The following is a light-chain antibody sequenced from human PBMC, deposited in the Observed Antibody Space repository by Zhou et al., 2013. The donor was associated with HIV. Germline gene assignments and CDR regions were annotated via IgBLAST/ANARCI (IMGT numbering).Light chain of an antibody. J-gene: IGKJ5*01. CDR1: QSISNN. CDR2: RAS. CDR3: QQYNNWPPIT. V-gene: IGKV3D-15*01. Sequence: EIVMTQSPATLSVSPGETATLSCWASQSISNNLAWYQQRPGQAPSLLIYRASTRATGIPARFRGSGSGTEFTLTISNLQSEDFAIYYCQQYNNWPPITFGQGTRLEIK.